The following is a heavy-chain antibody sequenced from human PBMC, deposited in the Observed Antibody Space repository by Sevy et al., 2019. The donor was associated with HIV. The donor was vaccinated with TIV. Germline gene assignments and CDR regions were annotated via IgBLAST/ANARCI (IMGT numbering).Heavy chain of an antibody. CDR2: MKEDGSEK. CDR3: VRERLGGFSYSLDC. V-gene: IGHV3-7*01. CDR1: GFTFSSYW. J-gene: IGHJ4*02. Sequence: GGSLRLSCAASGFTFSSYWMSWVRQAPGKGLEWVTTMKEDGSEKSYGDSVKGRFTISRDNAKNSLYLQMNSLRVDDTALYYCVRERLGGFSYSLDCWGQGTLVTVSS. D-gene: IGHD5-18*01.